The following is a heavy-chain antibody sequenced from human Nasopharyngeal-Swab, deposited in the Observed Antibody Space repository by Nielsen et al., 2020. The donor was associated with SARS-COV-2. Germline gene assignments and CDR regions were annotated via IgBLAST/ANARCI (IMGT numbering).Heavy chain of an antibody. CDR1: GFTFRHYA. J-gene: IGHJ4*02. D-gene: IGHD3-16*02. Sequence: GGSLRHSCAASGFTFRHYAMHWVRQAPGKGLEWVAVISWDGSEKYYADPVKGRFTISRDNAKNTLYLQMTSLRVEDTAVYYCARMGATYYVNVWGSFRYDYWGQGALVTVSS. V-gene: IGHV3-33*05. CDR3: ARMGATYYVNVWGSFRYDY. CDR2: ISWDGSEK.